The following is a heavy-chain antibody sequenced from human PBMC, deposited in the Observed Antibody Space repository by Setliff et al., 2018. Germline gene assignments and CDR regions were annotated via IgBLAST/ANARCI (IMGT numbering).Heavy chain of an antibody. CDR2: ISCDGSNK. Sequence: PGGSLRLSCAASGVTVSDAWMGWVRQAPGKGLEWVAVISCDGSNKYYEDSVKGRFTISRDNAKNSLYLQMNSLRAEDTAVYYCARGGLGVRFGGSKDDYWGQGTLVTVSS. D-gene: IGHD2-15*01. J-gene: IGHJ4*02. CDR3: ARGGLGVRFGGSKDDY. V-gene: IGHV3-30*03. CDR1: GVTVSDAW.